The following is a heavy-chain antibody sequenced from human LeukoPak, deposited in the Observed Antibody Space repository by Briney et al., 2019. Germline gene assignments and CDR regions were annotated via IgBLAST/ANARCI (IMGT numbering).Heavy chain of an antibody. CDR2: ISYDGSNK. V-gene: IGHV3-30*18. CDR1: GFTFSSYG. Sequence: PGGSLRLSCAASGFTFSSYGMHWVRQAPGKGLEWVAVISYDGSNKYYADSVKGRFTISGDNSKNTLYLQMNSLRAEDTAVYYCANSADYWGQGTLVTVSS. CDR3: ANSADY. J-gene: IGHJ4*02.